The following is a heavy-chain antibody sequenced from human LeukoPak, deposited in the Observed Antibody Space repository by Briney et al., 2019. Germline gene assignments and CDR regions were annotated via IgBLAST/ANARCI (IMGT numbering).Heavy chain of an antibody. CDR2: ISVSGDRT. J-gene: IGHJ4*02. Sequence: GGALSLTCAASLCTLGNYAMNWVRQAPARGVEGVSAISVSGDRTYYAHSVKGRFTISRDSSKNTLYLQVNRRRAEYTAVYYGALKWKAPDPLDEWGKATLLTVSS. CDR1: LCTLGNYA. V-gene: IGHV3-23*01. CDR3: ALKWKAPDPLDE. D-gene: IGHD1-20*01.